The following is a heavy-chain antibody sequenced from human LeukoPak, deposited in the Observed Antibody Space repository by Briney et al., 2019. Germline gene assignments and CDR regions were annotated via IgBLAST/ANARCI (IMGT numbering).Heavy chain of an antibody. CDR3: ARSLWGGALDV. J-gene: IGHJ3*01. CDR1: GDSVSSNSGV. CDR2: TYYRSRWYN. V-gene: IGHV6-1*01. D-gene: IGHD3-16*01. Sequence: SQTLSLTCAISGDSVSSNSGVWNWIRQSPSRGLEWLGKTYYRSRWYNDYAVSVKSRITINPDTSKNQFSLHLNSVTPEDTAVYYCARSLWGGALDVWGQGTMVAVSS.